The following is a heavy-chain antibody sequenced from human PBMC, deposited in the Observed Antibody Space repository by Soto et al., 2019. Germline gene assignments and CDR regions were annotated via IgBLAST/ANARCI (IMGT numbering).Heavy chain of an antibody. D-gene: IGHD2-8*02. CDR1: GGTFRGYY. V-gene: IGHV4-34*01. CDR2: INHSGST. J-gene: IGHJ4*02. Sequence: SVTLSLTYAVYGGTFRGYYWSWIRQPPGTGLEWIGEINHSGSTNYNPSLKSRVTISVDTSKNQFSLKLTSVTAADTAVYYCARDKITGLFDYWGKGSLVTVSS. CDR3: ARDKITGLFDY.